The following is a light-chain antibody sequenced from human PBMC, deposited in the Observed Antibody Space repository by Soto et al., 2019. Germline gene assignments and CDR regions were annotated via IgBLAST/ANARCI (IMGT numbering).Light chain of an antibody. Sequence: EIVMTQSPATLSVSPGERATLSCRASQSVSSELAWYQQKPGQAPSLLIYGASTRATGIPARFSGSGSGAEFTLTISSLQSEDFAIYYCQQYINWPRTVGQGTKVESK. CDR3: QQYINWPRT. CDR1: QSVSSE. CDR2: GAS. J-gene: IGKJ1*01. V-gene: IGKV3-15*01.